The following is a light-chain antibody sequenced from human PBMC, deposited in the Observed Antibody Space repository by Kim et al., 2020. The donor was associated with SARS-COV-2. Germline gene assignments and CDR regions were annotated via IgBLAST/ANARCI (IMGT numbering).Light chain of an antibody. V-gene: IGKV1-27*01. CDR1: QDICND. J-gene: IGKJ4*01. CDR3: QKCDSAPLT. CDR2: VTS. Sequence: AVGDRVTISCRASQDICNDLAWYQQRPGRVPRLLISVTSTLHSAVPSRFSGSGSGRDFTLTISSLQSEDSATYYCQKCDSAPLTFGGRTKVDIK.